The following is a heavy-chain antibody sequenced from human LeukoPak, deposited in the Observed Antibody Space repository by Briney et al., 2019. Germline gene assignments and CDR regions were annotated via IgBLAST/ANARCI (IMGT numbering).Heavy chain of an antibody. CDR1: GFTFRSYW. J-gene: IGHJ6*03. D-gene: IGHD3-16*01. V-gene: IGHV3-74*01. CDR3: ARDLDYYMDV. Sequence: PGGSLRLSCAASGFTFRSYWMHWVRQAPGKGLVWVSRINSDGSTTSYADSVKGRFTILRDNAKNTLYLQMNSLRVEDTAMYYCARDLDYYMDVGGKGTTVTVSS. CDR2: INSDGSTT.